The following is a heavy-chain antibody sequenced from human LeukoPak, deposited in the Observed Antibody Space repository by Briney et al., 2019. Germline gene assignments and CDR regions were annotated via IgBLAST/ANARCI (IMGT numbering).Heavy chain of an antibody. J-gene: IGHJ4*02. CDR3: ARLRFNSGWYDFDY. CDR2: IHHDGRI. V-gene: IGHV4/OR15-8*01. Sequence: SETLSLTCDVSGGSIDSTNWWNWVRQPPGKGLEWIGEIHHDGRINYNPSLKSRVTLSVDKSKNQFSLRLNSVTAADTAMYYCARLRFNSGWYDFDYWGQGTLVTVSS. CDR1: GGSIDSTNW. D-gene: IGHD6-19*01.